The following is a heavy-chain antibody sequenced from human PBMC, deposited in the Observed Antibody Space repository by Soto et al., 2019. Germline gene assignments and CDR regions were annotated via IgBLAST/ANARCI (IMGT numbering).Heavy chain of an antibody. CDR3: ARDQQLVAGWFDP. J-gene: IGHJ5*02. CDR1: GGTFSSYA. D-gene: IGHD6-6*01. CDR2: INPIFATA. Sequence: QVQLVQSAAEVKKPGSSVKVSCKASGGTFSSYAISWVRQAPGQGLEWMGGINPIFATANYAQKFQGRVTITADKSTSTAYMELSSLRSEDSAVYYCARDQQLVAGWFDPWGQGTLVTVSS. V-gene: IGHV1-69*06.